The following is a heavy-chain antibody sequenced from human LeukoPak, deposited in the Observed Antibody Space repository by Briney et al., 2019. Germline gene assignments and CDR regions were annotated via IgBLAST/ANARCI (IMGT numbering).Heavy chain of an antibody. D-gene: IGHD4/OR15-4a*01. J-gene: IGHJ4*02. CDR2: LKSVIDGGTT. CDR1: GFTIAHAR. V-gene: IGHV3-15*01. CDR3: TTEPPPFGAYHGFDY. Sequence: GGSRRLSCAASGFTIAHARMTWVRQAPGKGLEWVGRLKSVIDGGTTDYAAPVKDRFIISRDDSTNTVYLPMHSLRTEATAVYSCTTEPPPFGAYHGFDYWGQGTLVSVSS.